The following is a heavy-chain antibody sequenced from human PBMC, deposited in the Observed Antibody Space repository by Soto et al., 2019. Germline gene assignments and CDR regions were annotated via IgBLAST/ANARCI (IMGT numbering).Heavy chain of an antibody. CDR3: ATDTGDIEVVPATT. V-gene: IGHV3-21*04. D-gene: IGHD2-15*01. J-gene: IGHJ4*02. CDR1: GLNSEKCS. Sequence: PGGSLRLCCAASGLNSEKCSMNWVRQPPGKGPEWLASISPSSTYIRYADSVKGRFTISRDNARNSLSLQMMNLRADDTAIYYCATDTGDIEVVPATTWGQGTLVTVSS. CDR2: ISPSSTYI.